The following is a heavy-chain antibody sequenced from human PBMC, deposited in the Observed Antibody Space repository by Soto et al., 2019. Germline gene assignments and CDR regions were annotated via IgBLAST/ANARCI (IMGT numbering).Heavy chain of an antibody. CDR1: GFTFSSYS. J-gene: IGHJ4*02. D-gene: IGHD3-16*01. CDR2: ISSGSSYI. Sequence: GGSLRLSCAASGFTFSSYSMNWVRQAPGKGLEWVSSISSGSSYIYYADSVKGRFTISRDNAKNSLYLQMNNLRAEDTAVYYCARIMSGDYSDYFDYWGPGTLVTVSS. V-gene: IGHV3-21*06. CDR3: ARIMSGDYSDYFDY.